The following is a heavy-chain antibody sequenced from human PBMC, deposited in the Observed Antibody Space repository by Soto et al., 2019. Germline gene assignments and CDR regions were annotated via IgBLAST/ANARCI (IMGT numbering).Heavy chain of an antibody. CDR2: INYRGST. V-gene: IGHV4-31*03. D-gene: IGHD2-2*01. Sequence: QVQLQESGPGLVKPSQTLSLTCTVSGGSISNGDYYWNWIRQHPEKGLEWIGYINYRGSTFYNPSLKSRIIISVEKSKNQFSLKLSSVTAAYTAVYYCARDAPETAPYWGQGTLVTVSS. CDR3: ARDAPETAPY. J-gene: IGHJ4*02. CDR1: GGSISNGDYY.